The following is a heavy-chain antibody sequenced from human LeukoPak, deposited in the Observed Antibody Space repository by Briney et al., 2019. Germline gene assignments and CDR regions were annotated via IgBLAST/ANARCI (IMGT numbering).Heavy chain of an antibody. CDR1: GGSISSSSYY. Sequence: SETLSLTCTVSGGSISSSSYYWGWIRQPPGKGLEWIGSIYYSGSTYYNPSLKSRVTISVDTSKNQFSLKLSSVTAADTAVYYCARVKSITMIVVVKKKNENWFDPWGQGTLVTVSS. D-gene: IGHD3-22*01. CDR3: ARVKSITMIVVVKKKNENWFDP. J-gene: IGHJ5*02. CDR2: IYYSGST. V-gene: IGHV4-39*07.